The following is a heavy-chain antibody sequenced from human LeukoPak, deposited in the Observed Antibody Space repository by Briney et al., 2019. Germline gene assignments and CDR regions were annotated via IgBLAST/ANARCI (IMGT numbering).Heavy chain of an antibody. Sequence: ASVKVSCKASGGTFSSYAISWVRQAPGQGLEWMGGIIPIFGTANYAQKFQGRVTITADESTNTAYMELSSLRSEDTAVYYCARDGDYYANDAFDIWGQGTMVTVSS. CDR3: ARDGDYYANDAFDI. V-gene: IGHV1-69*13. J-gene: IGHJ3*02. D-gene: IGHD3-22*01. CDR2: IIPIFGTA. CDR1: GGTFSSYA.